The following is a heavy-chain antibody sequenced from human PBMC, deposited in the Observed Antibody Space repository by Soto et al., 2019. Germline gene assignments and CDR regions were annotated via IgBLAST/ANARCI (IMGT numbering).Heavy chain of an antibody. Sequence: GGSLRLSCAASGFTFDDYAMHWVRQAPGKGLEWVSGISWNSGSIGYADSVKGRFTISRDNAKNSLYLQMNSLRAEDTALYYCAKDASFGTKSTPVYYMDVWGKGTTVTVSS. CDR3: AKDASFGTKSTPVYYMDV. CDR2: ISWNSGSI. J-gene: IGHJ6*03. V-gene: IGHV3-9*01. CDR1: GFTFDDYA. D-gene: IGHD3-10*01.